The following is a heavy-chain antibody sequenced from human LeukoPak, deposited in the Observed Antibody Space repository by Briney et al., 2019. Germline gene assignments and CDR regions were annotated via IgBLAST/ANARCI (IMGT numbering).Heavy chain of an antibody. V-gene: IGHV4-34*01. CDR3: AREGSGSLFYYGMDV. D-gene: IGHD3-10*01. CDR1: GGSFSGYY. J-gene: IGHJ6*02. CDR2: INHSGST. Sequence: PSETLSLTCAVYGGSFSGYYWSWIRQPPGKGLEWIGEINHSGSTYYNPSLKSRVTISVDTSKKRFSLRLTSVTAADSAFYYCAREGSGSLFYYGMDVWGQGTTVTVSS.